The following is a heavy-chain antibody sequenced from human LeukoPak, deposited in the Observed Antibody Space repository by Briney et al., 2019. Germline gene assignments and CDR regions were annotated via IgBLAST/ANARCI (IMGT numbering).Heavy chain of an antibody. Sequence: SETLSLTYSVSGGSISSSNSYWGWIRQPPGKGLEWIGSIYYSGSTHYNPSLKSRVTISVDTSKNQFSLKLSSVTAADTAVYHCARNSSDPNSSSAKRDNWFDSWGQGTLVTVSS. CDR1: GGSISSSNSY. D-gene: IGHD6-13*01. V-gene: IGHV4-39*01. J-gene: IGHJ5*01. CDR3: ARNSSDPNSSSAKRDNWFDS. CDR2: IYYSGST.